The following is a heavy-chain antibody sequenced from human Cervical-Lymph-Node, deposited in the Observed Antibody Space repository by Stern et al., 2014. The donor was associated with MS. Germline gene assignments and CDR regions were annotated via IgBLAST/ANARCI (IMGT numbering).Heavy chain of an antibody. Sequence: EVQLVESGGGLVQPGGSLTLSWVASGFSIRSYWMYWVRQGPGRGLEWVARINRAVTSTDHAVSVRGRFTISRDNARNTLYLQMHSLRAEDAAVYYCSKDTYGPEDFWGQGTSVTVSS. CDR2: INRAVTST. CDR3: SKDTYGPEDF. CDR1: GFSIRSYW. J-gene: IGHJ4*02. V-gene: IGHV3-74*02. D-gene: IGHD3-10*01.